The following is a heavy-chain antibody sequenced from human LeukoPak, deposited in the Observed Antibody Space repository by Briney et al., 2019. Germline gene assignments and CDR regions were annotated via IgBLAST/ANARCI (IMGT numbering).Heavy chain of an antibody. CDR2: IYYSGST. CDR3: AANYYDSSGYDN. Sequence: SETLSLTCTVSGGSISSYYWSWIRQPPGKGLEWIGYIYYSGSTNYNPSLKSRVTISVDTPKNQFSLKLSSVTAADTAVYYCAANYYDSSGYDNWGQGTLVTVSS. V-gene: IGHV4-59*08. D-gene: IGHD3-22*01. CDR1: GGSISSYY. J-gene: IGHJ4*02.